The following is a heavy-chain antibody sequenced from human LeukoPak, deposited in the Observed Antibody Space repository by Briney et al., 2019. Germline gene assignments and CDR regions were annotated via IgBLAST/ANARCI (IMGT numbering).Heavy chain of an antibody. CDR2: FDPEDGET. Sequence: GASVKVSCKVSGYTLTELSMHWVRQAPGKGLEWMGGFDPEDGETIYAQKFQGRVTITADESTSTAYMELSSLRSEDTAVYYCARAPNGYNWFDPWGQGTLVTVSS. CDR1: GYTLTELS. V-gene: IGHV1-24*01. J-gene: IGHJ5*02. CDR3: ARAPNGYNWFDP.